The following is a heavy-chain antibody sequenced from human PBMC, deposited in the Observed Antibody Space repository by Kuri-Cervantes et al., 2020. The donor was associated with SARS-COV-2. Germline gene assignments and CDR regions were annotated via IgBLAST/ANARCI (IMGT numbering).Heavy chain of an antibody. CDR3: ATASPMTTVTNNWFDP. CDR2: INPNSGGT. Sequence: ASVKVSCKASGYTFTGYYMHWVRQAPGQGFEWMGWINPNSGGTNYAQKFQGRVTMTRNTSISTAYMELSSLRSEDTAVYYCATASPMTTVTNNWFDPWGQGTLVTVSS. J-gene: IGHJ5*02. V-gene: IGHV1-2*02. CDR1: GYTFTGYY. D-gene: IGHD4-11*01.